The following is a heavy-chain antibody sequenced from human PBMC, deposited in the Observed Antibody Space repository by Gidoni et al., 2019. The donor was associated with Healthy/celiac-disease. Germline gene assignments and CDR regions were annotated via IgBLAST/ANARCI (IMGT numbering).Heavy chain of an antibody. V-gene: IGHV3-53*01. D-gene: IGHD1-26*01. J-gene: IGHJ4*02. CDR2: IYSGGNT. Sequence: EVQLVESGGGLIQPGGSLSLSCAASGFTVSSNYMSWVRQAPGKGLELVSVIYSGGNTYYADSVKGRFTISRDNSKNTLYLQMNSLRAEDTAVYYCARTWWELRGRPFDYWGQGTLVTVSS. CDR3: ARTWWELRGRPFDY. CDR1: GFTVSSNY.